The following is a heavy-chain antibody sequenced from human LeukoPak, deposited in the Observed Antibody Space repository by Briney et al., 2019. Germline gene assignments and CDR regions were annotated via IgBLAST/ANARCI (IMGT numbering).Heavy chain of an antibody. V-gene: IGHV4-61*01. CDR2: IYYSGST. Sequence: PSETLSLTCTVSGGSVSSGSYYWSWIRQPPGKGLEWIGYIYYSGSTNYNPSLWSRVTISVDTSKNQFSLKLSSVTAADTAVYYCARGTYDSSGPHYWGQGTLVTVSS. CDR1: GGSVSSGSYY. J-gene: IGHJ4*02. D-gene: IGHD3-22*01. CDR3: ARGTYDSSGPHY.